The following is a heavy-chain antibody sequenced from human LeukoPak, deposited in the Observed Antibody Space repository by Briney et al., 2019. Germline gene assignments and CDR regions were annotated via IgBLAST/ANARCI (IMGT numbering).Heavy chain of an antibody. CDR3: AREQGWWELPKGNWFDP. D-gene: IGHD1-26*01. CDR2: IYYSGST. CDR1: GGSISRYY. J-gene: IGHJ5*02. V-gene: IGHV4-59*01. Sequence: PSETLSLTCTVSGGSISRYYWSWIRQPPGKGLEWIGYIYYSGSTNYNPSLKSRVTISVDTSKNQFSLKLSSVTAADTAVYYCAREQGWWELPKGNWFDPWGQGTLVTVSS.